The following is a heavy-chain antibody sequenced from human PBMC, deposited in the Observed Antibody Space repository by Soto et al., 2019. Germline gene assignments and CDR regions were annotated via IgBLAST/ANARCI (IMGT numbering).Heavy chain of an antibody. D-gene: IGHD1-1*01. CDR2: INPKSGGT. CDR3: ARDFSPAEQNWNDAYNYFDP. J-gene: IGHJ5*02. CDR1: GYTFIAYH. V-gene: IGHV1-2*02. Sequence: ASVKVSCKASGYTFIAYHVHWVRQAPGQGLEWMGWINPKSGGTIYSQKFQGRVTMTTDASISTSYMELGRLQSDDTAIYYCARDFSPAEQNWNDAYNYFDPWGQGTLVTVSS.